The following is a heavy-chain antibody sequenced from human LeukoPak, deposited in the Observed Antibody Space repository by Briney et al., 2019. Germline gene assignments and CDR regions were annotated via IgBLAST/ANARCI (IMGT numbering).Heavy chain of an antibody. Sequence: PGGSLRLSCAASGFTFSTFNMHWVRQAPGKGPEWVALISADESNEYYADSVKGRFTVSRDNSKNMLYLQMNSLRAEDTAVYYCAREQTSYLDYWGQGTLVSISS. V-gene: IGHV3-30*14. CDR1: GFTFSTFN. CDR3: AREQTSYLDY. J-gene: IGHJ4*02. CDR2: ISADESNE.